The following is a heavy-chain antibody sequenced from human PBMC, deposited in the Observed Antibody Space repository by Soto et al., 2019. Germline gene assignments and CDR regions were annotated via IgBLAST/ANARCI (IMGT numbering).Heavy chain of an antibody. CDR2: IIPIFGTA. D-gene: IGHD3-3*01. CDR3: ARRDGNYDFWSGYYPDYYYGMDV. CDR1: GGTLSSYV. Sequence: QVQLVQSGAEVKKPGSSVKVSCKASGGTLSSYVISWVRQAPGQGLEWMGGIIPIFGTANYAQKFQGRVTITADESTSTAYMELSSLRSEDTAVYYCARRDGNYDFWSGYYPDYYYGMDVWGQGTTVTVSS. J-gene: IGHJ6*02. V-gene: IGHV1-69*01.